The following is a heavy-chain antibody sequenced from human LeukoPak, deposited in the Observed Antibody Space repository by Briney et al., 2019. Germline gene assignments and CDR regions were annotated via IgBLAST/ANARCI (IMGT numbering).Heavy chain of an antibody. Sequence: GESLRLSCAASGFTFSDYWMAWVRQAPGKGGEWVANIKQDGSHSYYVDSVRGRFTISRDNAKSSLFLQMNSLRVEDTAVYYCANLWEMGYWGQGTLVTVSS. V-gene: IGHV3-7*01. CDR3: ANLWEMGY. D-gene: IGHD5-24*01. CDR2: IKQDGSHS. J-gene: IGHJ4*02. CDR1: GFTFSDYW.